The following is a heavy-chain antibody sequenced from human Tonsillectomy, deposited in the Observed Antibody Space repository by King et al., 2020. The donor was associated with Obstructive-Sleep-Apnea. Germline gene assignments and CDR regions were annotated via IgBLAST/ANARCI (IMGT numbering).Heavy chain of an antibody. J-gene: IGHJ3*02. D-gene: IGHD3-22*01. CDR2: ISSVGST. CDR1: GFTVSSNY. V-gene: IGHV3-53*04. Sequence: VQLVESGGGLVQPGGSLRLSCAASGFTVSSNYVSWVRQAPGKGLEWVSIISSVGSTYYSDSVKGRFTISRHNSKNTLYLQMNRLRAEDTAVYYCARDRDCDSRTWGAFDIWGQGTMVIVSS. CDR3: ARDRDCDSRTWGAFDI.